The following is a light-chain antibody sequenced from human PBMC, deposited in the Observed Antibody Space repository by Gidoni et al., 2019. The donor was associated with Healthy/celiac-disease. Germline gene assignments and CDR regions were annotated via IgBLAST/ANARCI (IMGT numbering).Light chain of an antibody. Sequence: QIAQSPSSLSASVGHRVTITCRASQSLSRYLNWYQQKPGKAPKLLIYAAASLQSGVPSRFSGSGSGTDFTLTISSLQPEDFATYYCQQSYSTPSTFGGGTKVEIK. CDR1: QSLSRY. CDR2: AAA. V-gene: IGKV1-39*01. J-gene: IGKJ4*01. CDR3: QQSYSTPST.